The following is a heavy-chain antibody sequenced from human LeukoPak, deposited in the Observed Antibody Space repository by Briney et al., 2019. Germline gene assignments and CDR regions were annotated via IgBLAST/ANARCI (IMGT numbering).Heavy chain of an antibody. V-gene: IGHV3-23*01. CDR3: AKDDAWLRFGE. Sequence: GGTLRLSCAASGFTFSKDGMNWGRQAPGEGVGWVSGISGSADIKYYADSVRGRFTISREKSKNSLYMEVISLPADDTAVYYCAKDDAWLRFGEWSQGTLVTVSS. CDR2: ISGSADIK. CDR1: GFTFSKDG. J-gene: IGHJ4*02. D-gene: IGHD3-10*01.